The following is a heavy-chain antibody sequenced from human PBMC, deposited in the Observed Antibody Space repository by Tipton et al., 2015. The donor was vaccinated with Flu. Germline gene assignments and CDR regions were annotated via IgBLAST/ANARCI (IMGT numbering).Heavy chain of an antibody. CDR1: GFTFSSYA. CDR3: ARGRGELRTGVDY. J-gene: IGHJ4*02. V-gene: IGHV3-30*01. Sequence: QVQLVQSGGGVVQPGRSLRLSCAASGFTFSSYAMHWVRQAPGKGLEWVAVISYDGSNKYYADSVKGRFTISRDNSKNTLYLQMNSLRAEDTAVYYCARGRGELRTGVDYWGQGTLVTVSS. D-gene: IGHD1-7*01. CDR2: ISYDGSNK.